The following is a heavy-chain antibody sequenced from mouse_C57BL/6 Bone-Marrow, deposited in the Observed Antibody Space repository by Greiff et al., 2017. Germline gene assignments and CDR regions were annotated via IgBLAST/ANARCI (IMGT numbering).Heavy chain of an antibody. Sequence: EVKLVESGGGLVKPGGSLKLSCAASGFTFSDYGMHWVRQAPEKGLEWVAYISSGSSTIYYADTVKGRFTISRDNAKNTLFLQMTSLRSEDTAMYYCATPSYDGYMYYFDYWGQGTTLTVSS. CDR1: GFTFSDYG. V-gene: IGHV5-17*01. CDR3: ATPSYDGYMYYFDY. J-gene: IGHJ2*01. D-gene: IGHD2-3*01. CDR2: ISSGSSTI.